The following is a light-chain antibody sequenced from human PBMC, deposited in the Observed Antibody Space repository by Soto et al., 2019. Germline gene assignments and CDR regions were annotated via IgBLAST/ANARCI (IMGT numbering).Light chain of an antibody. CDR1: SNDVGGYND. V-gene: IGLV2-14*01. CDR2: EVS. Sequence: QSALTQPASVSGSPGQSITISCTGTSNDVGGYNDVSWYQQHPGKVPKLMIYEVSNRPSGISNRFSGSKSGSTASLTISGLQAEDEADYYCISFTSSYTWVFGGGTQLTVL. J-gene: IGLJ3*02. CDR3: ISFTSSYTWV.